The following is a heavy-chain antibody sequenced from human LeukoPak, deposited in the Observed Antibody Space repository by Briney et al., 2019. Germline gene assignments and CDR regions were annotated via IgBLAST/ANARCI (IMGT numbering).Heavy chain of an antibody. CDR2: ISSSGSTI. CDR3: AKDLDSSGWYESPGNY. CDR1: GFTFSSYE. Sequence: GGSLRLSCAASGFTFSSYEMNWVRQAPGKGLEWVSYISSSGSTIYYADSVKGRFTISRDNSKNTLYLQMNSLRAEDTAVYYCAKDLDSSGWYESPGNYWGQGILVTVSS. V-gene: IGHV3-48*03. D-gene: IGHD6-19*01. J-gene: IGHJ4*02.